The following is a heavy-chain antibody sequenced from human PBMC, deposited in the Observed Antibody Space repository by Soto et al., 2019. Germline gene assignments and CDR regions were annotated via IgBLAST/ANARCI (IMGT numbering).Heavy chain of an antibody. CDR3: ARDMVRGLYPEYFQH. CDR1: RFTVSSNY. Sequence: EVQLVESGGGLVQPGGSLRLSCAASRFTVSSNYMSWVRQAPGKGLEWVSVIYAGGSTYYADSVKGRFTISRDNSKNTLYLQMNSLRAEDTAVYYCARDMVRGLYPEYFQHWGQGTLVTVSS. V-gene: IGHV3-66*01. CDR2: IYAGGST. D-gene: IGHD3-10*01. J-gene: IGHJ1*01.